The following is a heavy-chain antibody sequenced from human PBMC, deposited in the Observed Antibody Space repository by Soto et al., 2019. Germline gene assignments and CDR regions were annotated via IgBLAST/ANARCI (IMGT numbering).Heavy chain of an antibody. D-gene: IGHD6-6*01. V-gene: IGHV4-59*01. Sequence: QVQLQESGPGLVKPSETLSLTCTVSGGSISGYYWSWIRQPPGKGLEWIGFIDDSGRTNYNPSLKSRVTISEDTSKNQFSLRLTSVTAADTAIYYCARDGHTSSSLASDFWGPGTMVTVSS. CDR3: ARDGHTSSSLASDF. J-gene: IGHJ3*01. CDR1: GGSISGYY. CDR2: IDDSGRT.